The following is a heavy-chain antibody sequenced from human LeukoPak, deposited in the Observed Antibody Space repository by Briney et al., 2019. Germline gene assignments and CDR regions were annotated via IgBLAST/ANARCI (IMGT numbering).Heavy chain of an antibody. CDR3: AKGTSSTSSYNVDY. Sequence: QPGRSLRLSCAASGFTFDDYAMHWARQAPGKGLEWVSGISWNSGSIGYADSVKGRFTISRDNAKNSLYLQMNSLRAEDTALYYCAKGTSSTSSYNVDYWGQGTLVTVSS. D-gene: IGHD2-2*01. V-gene: IGHV3-9*01. CDR2: ISWNSGSI. J-gene: IGHJ4*02. CDR1: GFTFDDYA.